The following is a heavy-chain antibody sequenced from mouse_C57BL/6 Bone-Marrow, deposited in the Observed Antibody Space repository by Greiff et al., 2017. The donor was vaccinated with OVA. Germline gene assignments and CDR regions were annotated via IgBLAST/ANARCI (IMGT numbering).Heavy chain of an antibody. V-gene: IGHV7-3*01. CDR1: GFTFTDYY. CDR2: IRNKANGYTT. J-gene: IGHJ2*01. Sequence: EVKLMESGGGLVQPGGSLSLSCAASGFTFTDYYMSWVRQPPGKALEWLGFIRNKANGYTTEYSASVKGRFTISRDNSQSILYLQMNALRAEDSATYYCARTTTVVYFDYWGQGTTLTVSS. D-gene: IGHD1-1*01. CDR3: ARTTTVVYFDY.